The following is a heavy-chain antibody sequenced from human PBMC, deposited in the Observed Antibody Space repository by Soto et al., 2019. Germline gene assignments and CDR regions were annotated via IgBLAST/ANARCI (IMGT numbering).Heavy chain of an antibody. V-gene: IGHV1-3*05. D-gene: IGHD5-12*01. CDR2: INAGNGNT. CDR3: ARSDSGYDFGY. Sequence: QVQLVQSGAEEKKPGASVKVSCKASVYTFTSYAMHWVRQAPVQRLEWMGWINAGNGNTKYSQKFQGRVTITRDTSASTAYMELSSLRSEDTAVYYCARSDSGYDFGYWGQGTLVTVSS. CDR1: VYTFTSYA. J-gene: IGHJ4*02.